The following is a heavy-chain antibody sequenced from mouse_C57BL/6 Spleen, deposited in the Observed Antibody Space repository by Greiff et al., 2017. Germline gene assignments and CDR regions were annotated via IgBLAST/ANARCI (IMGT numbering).Heavy chain of an antibody. Sequence: EVMLVESEGGLVQPGSSMKLSCTASGFTFSDYYMAWVRQVPEKGLEWVANINYDGSSTYYLDSLKSRFIISRDNAKNILYLQMSSLKSEDTATYYCARHYYYGSSYFEYWGQGTTLTVSS. J-gene: IGHJ2*01. CDR2: INYDGSST. V-gene: IGHV5-16*01. CDR1: GFTFSDYY. D-gene: IGHD1-1*01. CDR3: ARHYYYGSSYFEY.